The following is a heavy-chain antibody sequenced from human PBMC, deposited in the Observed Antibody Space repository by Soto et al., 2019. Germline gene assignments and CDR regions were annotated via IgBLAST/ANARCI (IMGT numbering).Heavy chain of an antibody. CDR3: ARDRVWARIVATDDDFYY. Sequence: GASVKVSCKASGYTFTSYGISWVRQAPGQGLEWMGWISAYNGNTNYAQKLQGRVTMTTDTSTSTAYMELRSLRSDDTAVYYCARDRVWARIVATDDDFYYWGQGTLVTVSS. D-gene: IGHD5-12*01. CDR1: GYTFTSYG. CDR2: ISAYNGNT. V-gene: IGHV1-18*01. J-gene: IGHJ4*02.